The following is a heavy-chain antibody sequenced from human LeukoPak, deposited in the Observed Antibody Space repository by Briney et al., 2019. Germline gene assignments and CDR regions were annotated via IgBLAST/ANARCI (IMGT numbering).Heavy chain of an antibody. J-gene: IGHJ6*03. V-gene: IGHV3-21*01. CDR3: VMYMDV. CDR1: GFAFSSYS. Sequence: PGRSLRPSCAASGFAFSSYSMNWVRQAPGKGLEWVSSISSRSSYIYYADSVKGRFTISRDNAKNSLYLQMNSLRAEDTAVYYSVMYMDVWGKGTTVTVSS. CDR2: ISSRSSYI.